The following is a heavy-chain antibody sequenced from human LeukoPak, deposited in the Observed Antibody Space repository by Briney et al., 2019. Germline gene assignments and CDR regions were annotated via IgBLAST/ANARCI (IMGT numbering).Heavy chain of an antibody. CDR3: TTDYSNYVVHYYMDV. Sequence: GGSLRLSCAASGFTVGYSYMTWVRQAPGKGLEWVAAIYNSGSTYYADSVKGRFTISRDNSKNTAYLQMNSLKTEDTAVYYCTTDYSNYVVHYYMDVWGKGTTVTVSS. D-gene: IGHD4-11*01. CDR1: GFTVGYSY. J-gene: IGHJ6*03. V-gene: IGHV3-53*03. CDR2: IYNSGST.